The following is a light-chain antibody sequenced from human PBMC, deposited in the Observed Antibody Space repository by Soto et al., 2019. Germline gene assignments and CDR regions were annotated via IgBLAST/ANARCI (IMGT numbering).Light chain of an antibody. J-gene: IGLJ1*01. Sequence: QSVLAQPASVSGSPGQSITISCTGTSGDIGSYNRVSWYQQHPGKAPKLIIYEVTDRPSGVSNRFSGSKSGNTASLTISGLQAEDEAEYYCSSYTNINTRAGVVGTGTKVTVL. CDR2: EVT. V-gene: IGLV2-14*01. CDR3: SSYTNINTRAGV. CDR1: SGDIGSYNR.